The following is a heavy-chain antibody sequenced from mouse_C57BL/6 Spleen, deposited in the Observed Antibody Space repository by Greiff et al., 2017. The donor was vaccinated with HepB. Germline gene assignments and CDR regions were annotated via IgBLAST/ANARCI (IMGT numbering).Heavy chain of an antibody. CDR1: GFNIKDYY. CDR2: IDPEDGET. J-gene: IGHJ1*03. Sequence: EVQLQQSGAELVKPGASVKLSCTASGFNIKDYYMHWVKQRTEQGLEWIGRIDPEDGETKYAPKFQGKATITADTSSNTAYLQLSSLTSEDTAVYYCARRGDGNYDWNFDVWGTGTTVTVSS. CDR3: ARRGDGNYDWNFDV. V-gene: IGHV14-2*01. D-gene: IGHD2-1*01.